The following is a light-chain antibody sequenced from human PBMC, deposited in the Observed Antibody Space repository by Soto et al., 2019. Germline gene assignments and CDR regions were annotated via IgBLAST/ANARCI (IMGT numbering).Light chain of an antibody. CDR3: QVYGNSMWT. CDR1: RSPSDW. J-gene: IGKJ1*01. Sequence: DIQMTPSPSTLSASVGDRVTITCRASRSPSDWLAWYQQKPGKAPKLLIYKASTLKSGVPSRFSGRGSGTDFTLTISRLEPEDFAVYHCQVYGNSMWTFGQGTKVDIK. V-gene: IGKV1-5*03. CDR2: KAS.